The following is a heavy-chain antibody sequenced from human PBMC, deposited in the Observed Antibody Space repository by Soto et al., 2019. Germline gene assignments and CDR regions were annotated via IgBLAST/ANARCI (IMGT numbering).Heavy chain of an antibody. D-gene: IGHD4-17*01. J-gene: IGHJ3*02. CDR1: GFTFSSYA. CDR2: ISYDGSNK. CDR3: ARDGYDYGDYAPRPENAFGI. Sequence: QVQLVESGGGVVQPGRSLRLSCAASGFTFSSYAMHWVRQAPGKGLEWVAVISYDGSNKYYADSVKGRFTISRDNSKNTLYLQMNSLRAEDTAVYYCARDGYDYGDYAPRPENAFGIWGQGTMVTVSS. V-gene: IGHV3-30-3*01.